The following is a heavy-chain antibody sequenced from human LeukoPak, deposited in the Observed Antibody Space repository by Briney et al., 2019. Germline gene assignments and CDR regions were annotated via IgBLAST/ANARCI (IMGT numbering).Heavy chain of an antibody. Sequence: ASAQVTCKACGGTFSSYAISWVRQAPAQGLEWMGGIIPIFGTANYAQKFQGRVTITTDESTSTAYMELSSLRSEDTAVYYCARDAGYSGSYRVGYYFDYWGQGTLVTVSS. CDR3: ARDAGYSGSYRVGYYFDY. J-gene: IGHJ4*02. D-gene: IGHD1-26*01. CDR2: IIPIFGTA. V-gene: IGHV1-69*05. CDR1: GGTFSSYA.